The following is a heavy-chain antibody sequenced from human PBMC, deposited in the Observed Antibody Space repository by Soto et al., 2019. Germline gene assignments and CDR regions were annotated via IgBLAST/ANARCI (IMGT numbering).Heavy chain of an antibody. V-gene: IGHV3-30*18. J-gene: IGHJ4*02. CDR1: GFTFSSYG. CDR2: ISYDGSNK. D-gene: IGHD6-19*01. CDR3: AKDKVAVAVAAPFDY. Sequence: QVQLVESGGGVVQPGRSLRLSCAASGFTFSSYGMHWVRQAPGKGLEWVAVISYDGSNKYYADSVKGRFTISRDNSKNTLYLQMNSLRAEDTAVYYCAKDKVAVAVAAPFDYWGQGTLVPVSS.